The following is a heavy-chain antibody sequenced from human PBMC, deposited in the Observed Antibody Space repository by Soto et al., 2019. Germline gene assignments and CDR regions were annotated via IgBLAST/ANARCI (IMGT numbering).Heavy chain of an antibody. CDR2: ISSSSSTI. CDR1: GFTFSSYS. V-gene: IGHV3-48*02. D-gene: IGHD3-22*01. J-gene: IGHJ4*02. CDR3: ARDLPYYYDSSGYFFDY. Sequence: GGSLRLSCAASGFTFSSYSMNWVRQAPGKGLEWVSYISSSSSTIYYADSVKGRFTISRDNAKNSRYLQMNSLRDEDTAVYYCARDLPYYYDSSGYFFDYWGQGTLVTVSS.